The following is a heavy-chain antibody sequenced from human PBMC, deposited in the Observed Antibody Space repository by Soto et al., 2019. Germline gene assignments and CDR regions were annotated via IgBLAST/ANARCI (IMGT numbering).Heavy chain of an antibody. V-gene: IGHV3-33*01. Sequence: ESGGGVVQPGRSLRLSCAASGFTFSSYGMHWVRQAPGKGLEWVAVIWYDGSNKYYADSVKGRFTISRDNSKNTLYLQMNSLRAEDTAVYYCARPPGGYYYYMDVWGKGTTVTVSS. CDR2: IWYDGSNK. CDR1: GFTFSSYG. J-gene: IGHJ6*03. CDR3: ARPPGGYYYYMDV. D-gene: IGHD3-10*01.